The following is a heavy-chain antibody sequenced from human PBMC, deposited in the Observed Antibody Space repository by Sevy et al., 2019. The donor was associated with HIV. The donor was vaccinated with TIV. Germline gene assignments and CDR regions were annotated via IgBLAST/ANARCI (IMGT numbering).Heavy chain of an antibody. D-gene: IGHD3-16*02. CDR3: AKDRVSGTYHTGDFDY. J-gene: IGHJ4*02. CDR1: GFTFSIYA. CDR2: ISITGGST. Sequence: GGSLRLSCAASGFTFSIYAMSWVRQAPGKGLEWVSVISITGGSTYYADSVKGRFTISRDNSKNTLYLQMNTLRAEDTAVYYCAKDRVSGTYHTGDFDYRGQGTLVTVSS. V-gene: IGHV3-23*01.